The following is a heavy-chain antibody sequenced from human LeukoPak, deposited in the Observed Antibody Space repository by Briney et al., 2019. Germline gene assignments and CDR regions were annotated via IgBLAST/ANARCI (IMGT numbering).Heavy chain of an antibody. D-gene: IGHD3-10*01. V-gene: IGHV4-59*08. CDR3: ARQGAGVPFDY. CDR1: GGSIRSYY. CDR2: IYYSGSS. J-gene: IGHJ4*02. Sequence: PSETLSLTCTVSGGSIRSYYWSWIRQPPGKGLEWVGYIYYSGSSNYNPSLKSRVTISVDTSKNQFSLKLSSVTAADTAVYYCARQGAGVPFDYWGRGTLVTVSS.